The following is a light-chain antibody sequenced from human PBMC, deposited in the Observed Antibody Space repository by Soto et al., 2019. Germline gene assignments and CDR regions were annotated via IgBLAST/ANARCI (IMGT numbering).Light chain of an antibody. Sequence: EIVLTQSPATLSLSPGERAALSCRASQGVSRFLAWYQQKPGQAPRLLIYDASNRATGIPARFSGSGSGTDFTLAINNLEPEDFAVYYCQQRSVWPLTFGGGTKVEIK. J-gene: IGKJ4*01. V-gene: IGKV3-11*01. CDR1: QGVSRF. CDR2: DAS. CDR3: QQRSVWPLT.